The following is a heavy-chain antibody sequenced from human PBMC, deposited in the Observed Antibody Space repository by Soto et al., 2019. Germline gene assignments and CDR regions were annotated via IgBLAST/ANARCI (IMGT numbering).Heavy chain of an antibody. CDR2: LNAGSGNT. CDR3: ARAASIAASGIFFQH. Sequence: QVQLVQSGAEVKEPGASMKVSCKASGYTFTSHAIHWVRQAPGQRLEWMGRLNAGSGNTRYSEKFQFRGAMTRDTSATTAYMELSSLRSEDTGVYYCARAASIAASGIFFQHWGQGTPVIVSS. J-gene: IGHJ1*01. D-gene: IGHD3-3*02. V-gene: IGHV1-3*01. CDR1: GYTFTSHA.